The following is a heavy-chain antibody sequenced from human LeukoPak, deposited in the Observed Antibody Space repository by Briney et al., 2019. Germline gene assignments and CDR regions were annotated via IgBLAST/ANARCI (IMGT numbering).Heavy chain of an antibody. CDR1: GGSISSGGYY. V-gene: IGHV4-31*03. Sequence: PSETLSLTCTVSGGSISSGGYYWSWIRQHPGTGLEWIGYIYYSGSTYYNPSLKSRVTISVDTSKNQFSLKLSSVTAADTAVYYCARYYYDSSGYYDYWGQGTLVTVSS. J-gene: IGHJ4*02. CDR2: IYYSGST. CDR3: ARYYYDSSGYYDY. D-gene: IGHD3-22*01.